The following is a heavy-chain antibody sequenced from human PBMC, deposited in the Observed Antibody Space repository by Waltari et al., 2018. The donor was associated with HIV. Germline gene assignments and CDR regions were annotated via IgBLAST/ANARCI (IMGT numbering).Heavy chain of an antibody. CDR3: ATRIAVAVGRVRVWFDP. CDR1: GGSFSGYY. Sequence: QVQLQQWGAGLLKPSETLSLTCAVYGGSFSGYYWSWIRPPPGKGLEWIGEINHSGSTNYNPSLKSRVTISVDTSKNQFSLKLSSVTAADTAVYYCATRIAVAVGRVRVWFDPWGQGTLVTVSS. V-gene: IGHV4-34*01. D-gene: IGHD6-19*01. J-gene: IGHJ5*02. CDR2: INHSGST.